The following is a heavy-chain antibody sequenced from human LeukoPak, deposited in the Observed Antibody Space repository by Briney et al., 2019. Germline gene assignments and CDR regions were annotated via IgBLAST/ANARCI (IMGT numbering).Heavy chain of an antibody. J-gene: IGHJ4*02. Sequence: ASVKVSCKASGYTFTNYDINWVRQAPGQGLEWMGWISTYNGNTNYAQRLQGRVTMTTDTSTSTVFMELRSLRSDDTAVYYCAKIAYCANFFDYWGQGTLVTVSS. CDR1: GYTFTNYD. CDR3: AKIAYCANFFDY. CDR2: ISTYNGNT. D-gene: IGHD4/OR15-4a*01. V-gene: IGHV1-18*01.